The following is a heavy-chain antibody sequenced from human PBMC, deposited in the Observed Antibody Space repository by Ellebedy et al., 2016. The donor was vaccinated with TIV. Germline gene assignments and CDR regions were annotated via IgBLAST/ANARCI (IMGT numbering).Heavy chain of an antibody. Sequence: AASVKVSCKASGGTFSSYAISWVRQAPGQGLEWMGRIIPILGIANYAQKFQGRVTITADKSTSTAYLELSSLRAEETAVYYCARVEMATIYYSYYGKDVWGQGTTVTVSS. CDR1: GGTFSSYA. CDR3: ARVEMATIYYSYYGKDV. CDR2: IIPILGIA. J-gene: IGHJ6*02. V-gene: IGHV1-69*04. D-gene: IGHD5-24*01.